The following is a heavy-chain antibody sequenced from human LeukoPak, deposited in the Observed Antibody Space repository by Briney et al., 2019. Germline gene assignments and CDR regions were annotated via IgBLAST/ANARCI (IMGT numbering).Heavy chain of an antibody. CDR2: ISTSSIYI. CDR1: GFTFSSYT. Sequence: GGSLRLSCAASGFTFSSYTMNWVRQAPGKGLEWVSSISTSSIYIYYADSVKGRFTISRDNAKNSLYLQMNSLRAEDTAVYYCAELGITMIGGVWGKGTTVTISS. CDR3: AELGITMIGGV. D-gene: IGHD3-10*02. V-gene: IGHV3-21*01. J-gene: IGHJ6*04.